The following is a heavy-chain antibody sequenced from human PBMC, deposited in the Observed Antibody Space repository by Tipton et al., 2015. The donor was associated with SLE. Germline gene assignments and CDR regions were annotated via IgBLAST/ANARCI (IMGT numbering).Heavy chain of an antibody. J-gene: IGHJ4*02. CDR1: GYTFSSYA. Sequence: QSGAEVKKPGASVKVSCKASGYTFSSYAISWVRQAPGQGLEWMGWISAYNGNTNYAQNFQGRVTITADESTSTAYMELSSLRSEDTAVYYCAEGSGSYYEPFDYWGQGTLVTVSS. D-gene: IGHD1-26*01. CDR3: AEGSGSYYEPFDY. V-gene: IGHV1-18*01. CDR2: ISAYNGNT.